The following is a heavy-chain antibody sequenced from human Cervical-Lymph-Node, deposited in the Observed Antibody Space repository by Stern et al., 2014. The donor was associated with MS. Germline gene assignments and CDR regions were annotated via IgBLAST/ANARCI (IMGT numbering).Heavy chain of an antibody. Sequence: VQLVQSGGGLVKPGGSLRLSCGASGFTFSTYSMNWVRQAPGKGLEWVSSISSRSSYISYADSVKGRFTISRDNAKNSLYLQMNSLRAEDTAVYYCASGSSGWSGYWGQGTLVTVSS. D-gene: IGHD6-19*01. CDR2: ISSRSSYI. J-gene: IGHJ4*02. V-gene: IGHV3-21*01. CDR3: ASGSSGWSGY. CDR1: GFTFSTYS.